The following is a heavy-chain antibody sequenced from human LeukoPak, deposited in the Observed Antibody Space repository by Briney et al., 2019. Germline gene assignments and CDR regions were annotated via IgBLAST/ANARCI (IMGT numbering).Heavy chain of an antibody. V-gene: IGHV4-61*02. Sequence: SETLSLTCTVSGGSISSGSYYWSWIRQPAGKGLEWIGRIYTSGSTNYNPSLKSRVTISVDTSKNQFSLKLSSVTAADTAVYYCARLDSSSWYALDYWGQGTLVTVSS. CDR2: IYTSGST. J-gene: IGHJ4*02. CDR3: ARLDSSSWYALDY. D-gene: IGHD6-13*01. CDR1: GGSISSGSYY.